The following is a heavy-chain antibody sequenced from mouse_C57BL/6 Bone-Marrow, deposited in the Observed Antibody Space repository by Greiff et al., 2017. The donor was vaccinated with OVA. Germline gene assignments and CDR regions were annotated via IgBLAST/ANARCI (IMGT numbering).Heavy chain of an antibody. V-gene: IGHV1-7*01. Sequence: QVQLQQSGAELAKPGASVKLSCKASGYTFTSYWMHWVKQRPGQGLEWIGYINPSSGYTKYNQKFKDKATLTADKSSSAAYMQLSSLTYEDSAVYYRARADYDTGWCLDGWGTGATVTVSS. D-gene: IGHD2-4*01. CDR2: INPSSGYT. CDR3: ARADYDTGWCLDG. J-gene: IGHJ1*03. CDR1: GYTFTSYW.